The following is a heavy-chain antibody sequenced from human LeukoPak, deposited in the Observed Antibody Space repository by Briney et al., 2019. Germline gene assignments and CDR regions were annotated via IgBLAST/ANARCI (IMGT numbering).Heavy chain of an antibody. V-gene: IGHV4-31*03. D-gene: IGHD1-26*01. Sequence: SETLSLTCTVSGGSISRGGYYWSWIRPHPGEGLEWIGYIFYSVSTYYNPPLKSRVTISVDTSNNQVSLKLSSLTAADTAVYYCARDLVGANGHDAFDIWGQGTMVTVSS. CDR3: ARDLVGANGHDAFDI. CDR1: GGSISRGGYY. J-gene: IGHJ3*02. CDR2: IFYSVST.